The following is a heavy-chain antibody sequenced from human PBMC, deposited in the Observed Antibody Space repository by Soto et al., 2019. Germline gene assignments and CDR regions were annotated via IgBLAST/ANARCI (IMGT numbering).Heavy chain of an antibody. Sequence: ASVKVSCKASGYTFTSYAMHWVRQAPGQRLERMGWINAGNGNTKYSQKFQGRVTITRDTSASTAYMELSSLRSEDTAVYYCARDYPYYDFWSAILQGMDVWGQGTTVTVSS. D-gene: IGHD3-3*01. CDR1: GYTFTSYA. CDR3: ARDYPYYDFWSAILQGMDV. CDR2: INAGNGNT. V-gene: IGHV1-3*01. J-gene: IGHJ6*02.